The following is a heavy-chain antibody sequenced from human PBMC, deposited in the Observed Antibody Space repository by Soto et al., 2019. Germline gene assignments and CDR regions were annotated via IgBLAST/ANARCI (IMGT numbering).Heavy chain of an antibody. CDR3: ARSVAVPGAHIDY. J-gene: IGHJ4*02. CDR2: VYYTGST. D-gene: IGHD6-19*01. CDR1: GGSISGSY. V-gene: IGHV4-59*01. Sequence: SETLSLTCSVSGGSISGSYWSRIRQSPGKGLEWLGYVYYTGSTNYSPSLRSRVSISVDTSKNEFSLRLSSVTAADTAVYFCARSVAVPGAHIDYWGQGTQVTVSS.